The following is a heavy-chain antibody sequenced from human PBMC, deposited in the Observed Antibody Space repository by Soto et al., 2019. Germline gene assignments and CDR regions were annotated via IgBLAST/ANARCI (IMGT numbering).Heavy chain of an antibody. CDR1: GFTFSSYA. Sequence: EVQLLESGGGLVQPGGSLRLSCAASGFTFSSYAMSWVRQAPGKGLEWVSAISGSGGSTYYADSVEGRFTISSDNSKNTLYRHMNSLRAEDTAVYYCAKHAILFLAAEYNWFDPWGQGTLVTVSS. V-gene: IGHV3-23*01. CDR2: ISGSGGST. D-gene: IGHD6-13*01. CDR3: AKHAILFLAAEYNWFDP. J-gene: IGHJ5*02.